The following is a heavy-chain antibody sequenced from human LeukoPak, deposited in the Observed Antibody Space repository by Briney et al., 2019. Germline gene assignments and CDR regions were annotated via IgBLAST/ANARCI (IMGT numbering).Heavy chain of an antibody. D-gene: IGHD2-2*01. CDR1: GFTFSSYE. CDR3: ASSIVVVPAATIDEI. J-gene: IGHJ4*02. V-gene: IGHV3-48*03. Sequence: GGSLRLSCAASGFTFSSYEMNWVRQAPGKGLEWVSYISSSGSTIYYADSVKGRFTISRDNAKNSLYLQMNSLRAEDTAVYYCASSIVVVPAATIDEIWGQGTLVTVPS. CDR2: ISSSGSTI.